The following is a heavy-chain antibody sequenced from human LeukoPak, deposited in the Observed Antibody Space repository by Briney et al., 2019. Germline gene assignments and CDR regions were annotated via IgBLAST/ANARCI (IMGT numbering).Heavy chain of an antibody. Sequence: NPGGSLRLSCVASGFTFISSWMTWVRQAPGKGLEWVGRIRSTPDGGATDYAAPVKGRFTISRDDSKNTLYLQMSSLRTEDTAVYYCATDLHFGYCTATSCANYWGQGTLVTVSS. CDR2: IRSTPDGGAT. J-gene: IGHJ4*02. D-gene: IGHD2-2*03. V-gene: IGHV3-15*01. CDR1: GFTFISSW. CDR3: ATDLHFGYCTATSCANY.